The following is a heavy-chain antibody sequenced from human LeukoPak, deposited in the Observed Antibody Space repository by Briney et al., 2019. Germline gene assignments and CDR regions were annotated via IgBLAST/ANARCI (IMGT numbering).Heavy chain of an antibody. Sequence: GASVKVSCKASGGTFSSYAISWVRQAPGQGLEWMGRIIPILGIANYAQKFQGRVTITANKSTSTAYMELSSLRSEDTAVYYCAREGGATQRGWFDPWGQGTLVTVPS. J-gene: IGHJ5*02. CDR1: GGTFSSYA. CDR3: AREGGATQRGWFDP. D-gene: IGHD1-26*01. V-gene: IGHV1-69*04. CDR2: IIPILGIA.